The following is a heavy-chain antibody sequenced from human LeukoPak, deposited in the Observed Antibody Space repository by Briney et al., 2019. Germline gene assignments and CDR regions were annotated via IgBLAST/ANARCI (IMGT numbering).Heavy chain of an antibody. J-gene: IGHJ4*02. CDR3: ARDPTNTSGRYAYFDY. CDR1: GFPFTHDG. V-gene: IGHV1-18*01. D-gene: IGHD6-19*01. CDR2: ISGYNGDT. Sequence: GASVRVSCKASGFPFTHDGITWVRQAPGQGLEWMGWISGYNGDTTCAQNFQGRVTLTTDTSTSTAYMELRSLRSDDTAVYYCARDPTNTSGRYAYFDYWGQGTLVTVSS.